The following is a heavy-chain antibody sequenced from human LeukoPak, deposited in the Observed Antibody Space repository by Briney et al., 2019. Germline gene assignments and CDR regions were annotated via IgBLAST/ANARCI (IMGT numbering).Heavy chain of an antibody. Sequence: ASVKVSCKASGYTFTGYYIHWVRQAPGQGLEWMGWINPNTGGTNYAQKFQGRVTMTGDTSISTAYMELSRLRSDDTAVYYCASGRGYCNGGSCYSPFDYWGQGTLVTVSS. J-gene: IGHJ4*02. V-gene: IGHV1-2*02. CDR2: INPNTGGT. D-gene: IGHD2-15*01. CDR1: GYTFTGYY. CDR3: ASGRGYCNGGSCYSPFDY.